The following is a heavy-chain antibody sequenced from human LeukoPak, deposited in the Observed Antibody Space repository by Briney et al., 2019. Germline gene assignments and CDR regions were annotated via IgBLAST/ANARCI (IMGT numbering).Heavy chain of an antibody. D-gene: IGHD5-18*01. CDR1: GYIFTNYW. V-gene: IGHV5-51*01. CDR2: IYPGDSDT. Sequence: GESLKISCKASGYIFTNYWIGWVRQMPGKGLEWMGIIYPGDSDTKYSPSFQGQVTISADRSITTAYPQWSSLKASDTAIYYCARQGISDGYSYGNDYWGQGTLVTVSS. J-gene: IGHJ4*02. CDR3: ARQGISDGYSYGNDY.